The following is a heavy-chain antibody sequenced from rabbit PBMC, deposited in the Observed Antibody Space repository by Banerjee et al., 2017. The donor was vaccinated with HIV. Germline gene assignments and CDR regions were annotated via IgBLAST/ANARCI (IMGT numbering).Heavy chain of an antibody. Sequence: QSLEESGGDLVKPGASLTLTCTASGFSFSSSYYMCWVRQAPGKGLEWIACIYGGSSGSTYYASWAKGRFTISKTSSTTVTLQMTSLTAADTATYFCASTYDDYGDYAYYFNLWGPGTLVTVS. V-gene: IGHV1S40*01. CDR2: IYGGSSGST. D-gene: IGHD2-1*01. CDR1: GFSFSSSYY. J-gene: IGHJ4*01. CDR3: ASTYDDYGDYAYYFNL.